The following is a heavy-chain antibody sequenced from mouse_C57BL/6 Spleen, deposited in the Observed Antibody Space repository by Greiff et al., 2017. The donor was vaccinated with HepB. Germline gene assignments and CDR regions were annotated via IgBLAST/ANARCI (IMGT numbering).Heavy chain of an antibody. CDR2: IHPNSGST. D-gene: IGHD1-1*01. CDR3: ARSVITTVVATGGYYYAMDY. J-gene: IGHJ4*01. V-gene: IGHV1-64*01. Sequence: QVQLQQPGAELVKPGASVKLSCKASGYTFTSYWMHWVKQRPGQGLEWIGMIHPNSGSTNYNEKFKSKATLTVDKSSSTAYMQLSSLTSEDSAVYYCARSVITTVVATGGYYYAMDYWGKGTSVTVSS. CDR1: GYTFTSYW.